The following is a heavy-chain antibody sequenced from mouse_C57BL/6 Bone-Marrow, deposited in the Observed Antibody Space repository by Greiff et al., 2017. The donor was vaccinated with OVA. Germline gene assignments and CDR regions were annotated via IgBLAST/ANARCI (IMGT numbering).Heavy chain of an antibody. J-gene: IGHJ1*03. V-gene: IGHV5-9-1*02. CDR2: ISSGGDYI. Sequence: EVKVVESGEGLVKPGGSLKLSCAASGFTFSSYAMSWVRQTPEKRLEWVAYISSGGDYIYYADTVKGRFTISRDNARNTLYLQMSSLKSEDTAMYYGTRTYYYGSSYDWYFDVWGTGTTVTVSS. CDR3: TRTYYYGSSYDWYFDV. D-gene: IGHD1-1*01. CDR1: GFTFSSYA.